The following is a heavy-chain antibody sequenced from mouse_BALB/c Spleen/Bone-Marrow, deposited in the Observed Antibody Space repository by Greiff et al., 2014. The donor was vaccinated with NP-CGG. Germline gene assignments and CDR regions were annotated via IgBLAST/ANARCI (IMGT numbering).Heavy chain of an antibody. CDR3: TSSLVHRDHCYAMYY. Sequence: LQQSGPELVRPGASVKLSCKASGYTFTSYWMHWVKQRPGQGLEWIGNIYPGSGSTNYDEKFKSKATLTVDTSSSTAYMQFSSMTSEDSAVYYCTSSLVHRDHCYAMYYWGQGTSVTVSS. D-gene: IGHD1-1*02. CDR1: GYTFTSYW. CDR2: IYPGSGST. J-gene: IGHJ4*01. V-gene: IGHV1S22*01.